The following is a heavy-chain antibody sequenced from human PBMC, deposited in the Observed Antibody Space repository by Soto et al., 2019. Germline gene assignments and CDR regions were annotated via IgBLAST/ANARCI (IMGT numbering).Heavy chain of an antibody. D-gene: IGHD2-15*01. V-gene: IGHV4-30-4*01. CDR3: AGGYCSGGSCYPLFDY. J-gene: IGHJ4*02. CDR1: GGSISSGDYY. CDR2: IYYSGST. Sequence: QVQLQESGPGLVKPSQTLSLTCTVSGGSISSGDYYWSWIRQPPGKGLEWIGYIYYSGSTYYNPSPTSRVTISVDTSKNQVSLKLSSVTAADTAVYYCAGGYCSGGSCYPLFDYWGQGTLVTVSS.